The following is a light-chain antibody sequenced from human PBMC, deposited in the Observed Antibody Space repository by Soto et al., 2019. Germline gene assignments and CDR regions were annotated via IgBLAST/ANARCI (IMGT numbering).Light chain of an antibody. CDR3: QQSYSTPMYT. CDR1: QTGSNSY. J-gene: IGKJ2*01. Sequence: IVLTQSPGTLSLSPGERATLSCRASQTGSNSYLAWYQQKSGQAPRLLIYGVSTRATGIPDRFSGSGSGTDFTLTISSLQPEDFATYYCQQSYSTPMYTFGQGTKLEIK. CDR2: GVS. V-gene: IGKV3-20*01.